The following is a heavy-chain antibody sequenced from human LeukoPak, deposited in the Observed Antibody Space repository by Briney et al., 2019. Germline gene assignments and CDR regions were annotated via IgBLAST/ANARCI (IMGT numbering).Heavy chain of an antibody. CDR2: ISGSGGST. J-gene: IGHJ4*02. V-gene: IGHV3-23*01. CDR3: AKVPGRIAAAGYFDY. CDR1: GFTFSSYA. D-gene: IGHD6-13*01. Sequence: GGSLRLSCAASGFTFSSYAMSWVRQAPGKGLERVSAISGSGGSTYYADSVKGRFTISRDNSKNTLYLQMNSLRAEDTAVYYCAKVPGRIAAAGYFDYWGQGTLVTVSS.